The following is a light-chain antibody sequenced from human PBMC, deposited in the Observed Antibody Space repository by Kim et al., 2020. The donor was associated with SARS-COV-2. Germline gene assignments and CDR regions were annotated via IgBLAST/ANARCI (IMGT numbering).Light chain of an antibody. J-gene: IGKJ4*01. Sequence: DIQLTQSPSSVSASLGDRVTITCRASQDITRWLAWYQQRPGKAPKLLIYTTSSLHSGVPSRFSGSGSGTDFTLTISSLQPEDFATYYCQQASSFPFTFGGGTKVDIK. V-gene: IGKV1-12*02. CDR3: QQASSFPFT. CDR2: TTS. CDR1: QDITRW.